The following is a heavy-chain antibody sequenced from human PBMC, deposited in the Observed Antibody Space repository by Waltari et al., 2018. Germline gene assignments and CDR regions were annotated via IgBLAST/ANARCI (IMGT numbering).Heavy chain of an antibody. Sequence: QLQLQESGPGLVKASETLSLTCTVSGDSISSSSYYWGWVRQPPGKGLEGIGNMYYSGSTYYNPSLKSRVTISGDTSKSQFSLKLSSVTAADTSMYYCVRHARTTSGGKHFDHWGQGMLVTVSP. CDR2: MYYSGST. D-gene: IGHD2-15*01. V-gene: IGHV4-39*01. CDR1: GDSISSSSYY. CDR3: VRHARTTSGGKHFDH. J-gene: IGHJ4*02.